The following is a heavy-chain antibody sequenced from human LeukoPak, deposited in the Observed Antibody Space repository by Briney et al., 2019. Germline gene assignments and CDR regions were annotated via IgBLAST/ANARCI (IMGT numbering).Heavy chain of an antibody. CDR1: RGSISNADYY. CDR3: VRDQDIMVRGVIINNWFDP. J-gene: IGHJ5*02. Sequence: SETLSLTCTVSRGSISNADYYWSWIRQPPGKGLEWIGYIYYSGSTNYNPSLKSRVTISVDTSKNQFSLKLSSVTAADTAVYYCVRDQDIMVRGVIINNWFDPWGQGTLVTVSS. V-gene: IGHV4-61*08. D-gene: IGHD3-10*01. CDR2: IYYSGST.